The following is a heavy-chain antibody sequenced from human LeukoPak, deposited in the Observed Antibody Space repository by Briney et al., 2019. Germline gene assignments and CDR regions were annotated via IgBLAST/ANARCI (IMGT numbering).Heavy chain of an antibody. CDR2: ISSSGSV. D-gene: IGHD4/OR15-4a*01. CDR1: RGSISGSIRSYY. CDR3: AREDPRTKVPEGMDV. Sequence: SSETLSLTCTVSRGSISGSIRSYYWSWLRQPPGKGLEWIGYISSSGSVNDNPSLRSRVTISVDTSKNQFSLKLNSVTAADTAVYYCAREDPRTKVPEGMDVWGQGTTVTVSS. V-gene: IGHV4-61*01. J-gene: IGHJ6*02.